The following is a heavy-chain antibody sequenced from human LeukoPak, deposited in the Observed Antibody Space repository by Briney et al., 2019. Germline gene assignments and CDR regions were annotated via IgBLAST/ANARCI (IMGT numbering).Heavy chain of an antibody. CDR3: ARSSYYYYGMDV. CDR1: GGSISSGGYS. J-gene: IGHJ6*02. CDR2: IYHSGST. V-gene: IGHV4-30-2*01. Sequence: SETLSLTCAVSGGSISSGGYSWSWIRQPPGKGLEWIGYIYHSGSTYYNPSLKSRVTISVDRSKNQFSLKLSSVTVADTAVYYCARSSYYYYGMDVWGQGTTVTVSS.